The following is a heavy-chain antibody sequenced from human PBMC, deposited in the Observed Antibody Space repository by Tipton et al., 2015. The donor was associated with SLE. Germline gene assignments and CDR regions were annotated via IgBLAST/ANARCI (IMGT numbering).Heavy chain of an antibody. V-gene: IGHV4-59*01. Sequence: TLSLTCSVFGDSIRSYYWSWIRQSPEKGLDWIGYIYYSGSTNYNPSLKSRVTISVDTSKNQFSLKLSSVTAADTAVYYCARGFPVMTTVPYGMDVWGQGTTVTVSS. CDR3: ARGFPVMTTVPYGMDV. CDR1: GDSIRSYY. D-gene: IGHD4-11*01. CDR2: IYYSGST. J-gene: IGHJ6*02.